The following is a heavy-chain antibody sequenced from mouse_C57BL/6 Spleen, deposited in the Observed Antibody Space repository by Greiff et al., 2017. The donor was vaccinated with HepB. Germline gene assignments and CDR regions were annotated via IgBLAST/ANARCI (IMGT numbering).Heavy chain of an antibody. Sequence: EVQGVESGGGLVKPGGSLKLSCAASGFTFSSYAMSWVRQTPEKRLEWVATISDGGSYTYYPDNVKGRFTISRDNAKNNLYLQMSHLKSEDTAMYYCARCPYGNPPWFAYWGQGTLVTVSA. D-gene: IGHD2-1*01. CDR2: ISDGGSYT. J-gene: IGHJ3*01. CDR1: GFTFSSYA. V-gene: IGHV5-4*01. CDR3: ARCPYGNPPWFAY.